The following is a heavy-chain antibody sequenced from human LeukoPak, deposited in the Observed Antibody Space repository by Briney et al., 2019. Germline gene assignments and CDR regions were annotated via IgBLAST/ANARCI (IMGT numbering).Heavy chain of an antibody. J-gene: IGHJ3*02. CDR1: GFTFGDYA. CDR3: TRDPRGSYGPDAFDI. V-gene: IGHV3-49*04. CDR2: IRSKAYGGTT. D-gene: IGHD1-26*01. Sequence: GGSLRLSCTASGFTFGDYAMSWVRQAPGKGLEWVGFIRSKAYGGTTEYAASVKGRLTISRDDSKSIAYLQMNSLKTEDTAVYYCTRDPRGSYGPDAFDIWGQGTMVTVSS.